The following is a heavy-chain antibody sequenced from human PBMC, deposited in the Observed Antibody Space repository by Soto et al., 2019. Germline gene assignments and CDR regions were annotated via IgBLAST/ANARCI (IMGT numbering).Heavy chain of an antibody. Sequence: GGSLRLSCAASGFTFSSYAMHWVRQAPGKGLEWVAVISYDGSNKYYADSVKGRFTISRDNSKNTLYLQMNSLRAEDTAVYYCARGVGATTPPLWFDPWGQGTLVTVSS. CDR2: ISYDGSNK. J-gene: IGHJ5*02. V-gene: IGHV3-30-3*01. CDR3: ARGVGATTPPLWFDP. CDR1: GFTFSSYA. D-gene: IGHD1-26*01.